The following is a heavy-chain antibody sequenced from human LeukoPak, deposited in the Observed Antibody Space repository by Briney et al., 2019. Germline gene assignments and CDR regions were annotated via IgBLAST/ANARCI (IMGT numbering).Heavy chain of an antibody. CDR1: GFTFSGSA. Sequence: GGSLRLSCAASGFTFSGSAMHWVRQASGKGLEWVGRIRSKANSYATAYAASVKGRFTISRDDSKNTAYLQMNSLKTEDTAVYYCTRRNNYYDSSGYSDYWGQGTLVTVSS. J-gene: IGHJ4*02. D-gene: IGHD3-22*01. V-gene: IGHV3-73*01. CDR3: TRRNNYYDSSGYSDY. CDR2: IRSKANSYAT.